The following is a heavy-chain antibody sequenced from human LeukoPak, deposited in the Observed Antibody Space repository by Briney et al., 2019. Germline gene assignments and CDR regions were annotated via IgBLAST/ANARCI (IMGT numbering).Heavy chain of an antibody. CDR2: ISSSSSYI. J-gene: IGHJ6*02. CDR1: GFTFSSYS. CDR3: ARNLYGSGSYYNYYYYGMDV. D-gene: IGHD3-10*01. V-gene: IGHV3-21*01. Sequence: GGSLRLSCAASGFTFSSYSMNWVRQAPGKGLEWVSSISSSSSYIYYADSVKGRFTISRDNAKNPLYLQMNSLRAEDTAVYYCARNLYGSGSYYNYYYYGMDVWGQGTTVTVSS.